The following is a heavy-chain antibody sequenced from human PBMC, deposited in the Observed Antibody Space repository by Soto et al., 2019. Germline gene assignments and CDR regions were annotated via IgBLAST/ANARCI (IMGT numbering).Heavy chain of an antibody. Sequence: QVQLQESGPGLVKPSETLSLTCTVSGGSVSSGSYYWSWIRQPPGKGLEWIGYIYYSGRTNYNPPLKSRVTMSVDTAKHQSSRKLSSVTAADTAVYYCARDEEGGFDYWGQGTLVTVSS. D-gene: IGHD2-15*01. J-gene: IGHJ4*02. V-gene: IGHV4-61*01. CDR2: IYYSGRT. CDR1: GGSVSSGSYY. CDR3: ARDEEGGFDY.